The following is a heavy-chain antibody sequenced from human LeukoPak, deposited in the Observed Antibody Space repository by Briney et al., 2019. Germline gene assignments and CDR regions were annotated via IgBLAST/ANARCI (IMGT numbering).Heavy chain of an antibody. CDR2: IYTSGST. Sequence: SETLSLTCTVSGGSISSYYWSWIRQPPGKGLEWIGYIYTSGSTNYNPPLKSRVTISIDTSKNQFSLKLSSVTAADTAVYYCARLDCSSTSCYRRLGYYYFYMDVWGKGTTVTVSS. D-gene: IGHD2-2*01. V-gene: IGHV4-4*09. CDR1: GGSISSYY. J-gene: IGHJ6*03. CDR3: ARLDCSSTSCYRRLGYYYFYMDV.